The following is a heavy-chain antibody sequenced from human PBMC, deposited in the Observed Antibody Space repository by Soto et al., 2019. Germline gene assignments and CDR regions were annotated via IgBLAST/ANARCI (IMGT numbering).Heavy chain of an antibody. V-gene: IGHV4-31*03. Sequence: KPSETLSLTCTVSGGSISSGGYYWSWIRQHPGKGLEWIGYIYYSGSTYYNPSPKSRVTISVDTSKNQFSLKLSSVTAADTAVYYCARDWGGYYDSSGYYYREYYAVAYWGQGTLVTVSS. CDR2: IYYSGST. D-gene: IGHD3-22*01. CDR1: GGSISSGGYY. J-gene: IGHJ4*02. CDR3: ARDWGGYYDSSGYYYREYYAVAY.